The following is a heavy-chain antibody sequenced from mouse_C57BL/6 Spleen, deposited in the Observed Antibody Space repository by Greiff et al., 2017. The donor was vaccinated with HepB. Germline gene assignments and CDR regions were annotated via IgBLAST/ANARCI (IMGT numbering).Heavy chain of an antibody. J-gene: IGHJ1*03. CDR3: ARSWDGTYVFAC. CDR1: GYAFSSSW. V-gene: IGHV1-82*01. Sequence: VQLQQSGAELVKPGASVKISCKASGYAFSSSWMGWVKQRPGQGLEWIGRIYPGDGYTNYNEKFKGKATLTADKSSSTAYMQLSSLTSEDSAVYYCARSWDGTYVFACWGNGTTVTAS. CDR2: IYPGDGYT. D-gene: IGHD2-1*01.